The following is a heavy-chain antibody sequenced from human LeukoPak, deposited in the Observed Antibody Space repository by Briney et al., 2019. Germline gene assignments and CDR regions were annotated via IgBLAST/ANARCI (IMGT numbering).Heavy chain of an antibody. CDR2: FDPEDGET. D-gene: IGHD3-3*01. V-gene: IGHV1-24*01. CDR1: GYTLTELS. J-gene: IGHJ6*03. Sequence: ASVKVSCKVSGYTLTELSMHWVRQAPGKGLEGMGGFDPEDGETIYAQKFQGRVTMTEDTSTDTAYMELSSLRSEDTAVYYCATGSLRPDYDFWSGYRPIYYYYYYMDVWGKGTTVTVSS. CDR3: ATGSLRPDYDFWSGYRPIYYYYYYMDV.